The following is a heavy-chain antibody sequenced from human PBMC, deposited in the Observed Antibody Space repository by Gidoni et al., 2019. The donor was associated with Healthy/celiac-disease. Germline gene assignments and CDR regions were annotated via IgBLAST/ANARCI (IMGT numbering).Heavy chain of an antibody. Sequence: QVQLVESGGGVVQPGGSLRLSCAASGFTFSSYGRHWVRQAPGKGLEWVAFIRYDGSNKYYADSVKGRFTISRDNSKNTLYLQMNSLRAEDTAVYYCAKGSEGDTAMVMADAFDIWGQGTMVTVSS. CDR3: AKGSEGDTAMVMADAFDI. D-gene: IGHD5-18*01. CDR1: GFTFSSYG. CDR2: IRYDGSNK. V-gene: IGHV3-30*02. J-gene: IGHJ3*02.